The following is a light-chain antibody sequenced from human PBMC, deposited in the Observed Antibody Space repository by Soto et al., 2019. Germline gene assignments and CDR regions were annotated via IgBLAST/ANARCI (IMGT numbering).Light chain of an antibody. CDR2: GAS. CDR3: QQYGSSPPYT. V-gene: IGKV3-20*01. J-gene: IGKJ3*01. CDR1: QSVSSSY. Sequence: EIVLTQSPGTLSLSPGERVTLSCRASQSVSSSYLAWYQQKPGQAPRLLIYGASSRATGIPDRFSGSGSGTDFTLTISRLEPEDFALYYCQQYGSSPPYTFGPGTKVDIK.